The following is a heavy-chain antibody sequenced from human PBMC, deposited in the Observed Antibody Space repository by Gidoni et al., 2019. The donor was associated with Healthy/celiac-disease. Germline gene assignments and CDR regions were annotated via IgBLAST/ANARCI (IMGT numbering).Heavy chain of an antibody. CDR1: GFTFSSYS. Sequence: EVQLVESGGGLVKPGGSLRLSCAASGFTFSSYSMNWVRQAPGKGLEWVSSISSSSSYIYYADSVKGRFTISRDNAKNSLYLQMNSLRAEDTAVYYCARDMLGWELHNWFDPWGQGTLVTVSS. CDR3: ARDMLGWELHNWFDP. J-gene: IGHJ5*02. CDR2: ISSSSSYI. D-gene: IGHD1-26*01. V-gene: IGHV3-21*01.